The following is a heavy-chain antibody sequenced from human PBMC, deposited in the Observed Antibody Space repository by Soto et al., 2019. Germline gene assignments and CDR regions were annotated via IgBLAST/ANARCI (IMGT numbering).Heavy chain of an antibody. Sequence: ASVKVSCKASGYTFTGYYMHCVRQAPGQGLEWMGWINPNSGGTNYAQKFQGRVTMTRDTSISTAYMELSRLRSDDTAVYYCARRSGYSYGYCIDVWGQGTSVTVSS. V-gene: IGHV1-2*02. CDR3: ARRSGYSYGYCIDV. D-gene: IGHD5-18*01. CDR1: GYTFTGYY. CDR2: INPNSGGT. J-gene: IGHJ6*02.